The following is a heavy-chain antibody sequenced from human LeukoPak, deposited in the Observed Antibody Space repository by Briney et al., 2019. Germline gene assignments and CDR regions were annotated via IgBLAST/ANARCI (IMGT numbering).Heavy chain of an antibody. CDR3: AKEAITMIRGEFDY. Sequence: GGSLRLSCAASGFTFSSNAMSWVRQAPGKGLEWVSSISGSGDNTYYADSVRGRFTISRDNDKNTLYLQMDSLRAEDTAVFYCAKEAITMIRGEFDYWGQGTLVTVSS. CDR1: GFTFSSNA. J-gene: IGHJ4*02. CDR2: ISGSGDNT. D-gene: IGHD3-10*01. V-gene: IGHV3-23*01.